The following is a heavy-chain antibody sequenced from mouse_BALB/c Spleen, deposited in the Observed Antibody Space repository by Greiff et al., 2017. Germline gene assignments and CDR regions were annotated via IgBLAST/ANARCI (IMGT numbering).Heavy chain of an antibody. CDR2: IYPGSGNT. J-gene: IGHJ2*01. V-gene: IGHV1-84*02. D-gene: IGHD1-1*01. CDR3: ARRITTVVAPFDY. CDR1: GYTFTDYY. Sequence: QVQLQQSGPELVKPGASVKISCKASGYTFTDYYINWVKQKPGQGLECIGWIYPGSGNTKYNEKFKGKATLTVDTSSSTAYMQLSSLTSEDTAVYFCARRITTVVAPFDYWGQGTTLTVSS.